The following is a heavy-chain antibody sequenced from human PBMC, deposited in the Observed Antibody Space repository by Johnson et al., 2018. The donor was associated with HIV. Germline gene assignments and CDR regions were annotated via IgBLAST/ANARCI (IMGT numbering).Heavy chain of an antibody. Sequence: VQLVESGGGVVQPGTSLRLSCAAPGFTFRAYGMHWVRHAPGKGLEWLTLMSYDGSKKYYADSVKGRFTISRDNSKNTLYLQMNSLRPEDTAVYYCARVSDSDSNWGQGTMVTVSS. D-gene: IGHD3-22*01. V-gene: IGHV3-30*03. CDR2: MSYDGSKK. CDR1: GFTFRAYG. J-gene: IGHJ3*01. CDR3: ARVSDSDSN.